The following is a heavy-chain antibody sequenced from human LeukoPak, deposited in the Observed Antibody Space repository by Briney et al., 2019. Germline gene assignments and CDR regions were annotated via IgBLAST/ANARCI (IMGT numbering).Heavy chain of an antibody. CDR1: GFTFSSYS. J-gene: IGHJ5*02. Sequence: GGSLRLSCAASGFTFSSYSMNWVRQAPGKGLEWVSAISGSGGSTYYADSVKGRFTISRDNSKNTLYLQMNSLRAEDTAVYYCAKDRIWFGEFNWFDPWGQGTLVTVSS. CDR2: ISGSGGST. V-gene: IGHV3-23*01. CDR3: AKDRIWFGEFNWFDP. D-gene: IGHD3-10*01.